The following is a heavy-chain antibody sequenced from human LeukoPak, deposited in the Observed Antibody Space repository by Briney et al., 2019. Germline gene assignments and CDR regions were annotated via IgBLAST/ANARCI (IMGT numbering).Heavy chain of an antibody. CDR1: GGSFSGYY. CDR2: INHSGST. CDR3: ARGRGTSYNDWFDP. Sequence: SETLSLTCAVYGGSFSGYYWSWIRQPPGKGLEWIGEINHSGSTNYNPSLKSRVTISVDTSKNQFSLKLSSVTAADTAVYYCARGRGTSYNDWFDPWGQGTLVTVSS. D-gene: IGHD2-2*01. V-gene: IGHV4-34*01. J-gene: IGHJ5*02.